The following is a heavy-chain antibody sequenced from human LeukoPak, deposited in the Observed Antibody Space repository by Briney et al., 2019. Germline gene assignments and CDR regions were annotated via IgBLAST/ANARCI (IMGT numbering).Heavy chain of an antibody. CDR2: ISAYNGNT. D-gene: IGHD6-19*01. J-gene: IGHJ4*02. CDR1: GYTFSNYA. V-gene: IGHV1-18*01. Sequence: ASVKVSCKSSGYTFSNYAINWVRQAPGQGLEWMGWISAYNGNTNYAQKLQGRVTMTTDTSTSTAYMELRSLRSDDTAVYYCARRHTVDGAHFDYWGQGTLVTVSS. CDR3: ARRHTVDGAHFDY.